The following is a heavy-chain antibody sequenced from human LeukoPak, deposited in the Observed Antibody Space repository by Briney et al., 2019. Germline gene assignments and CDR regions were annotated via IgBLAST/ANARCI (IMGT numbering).Heavy chain of an antibody. CDR1: GFTFSSYE. Sequence: GGSLRLSCAASGFTFSSYEMNWVRQAPGKGLEWVSYISSSGSTIYYADSVKGRFTISRDNAKNSLYLQMNSLRAEDTAVYYCARERGTVARDRHYYMDVWGKGTTVTISS. CDR2: ISSSGSTI. V-gene: IGHV3-48*03. D-gene: IGHD4-23*01. CDR3: ARERGTVARDRHYYMDV. J-gene: IGHJ6*03.